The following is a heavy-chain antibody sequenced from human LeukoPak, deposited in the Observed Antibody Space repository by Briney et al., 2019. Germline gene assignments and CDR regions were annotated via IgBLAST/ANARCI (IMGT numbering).Heavy chain of an antibody. D-gene: IGHD2-21*02. J-gene: IGHJ4*02. CDR1: GGSISSGGYY. Sequence: TASETLSLTCTVSGGSISSGGYYWSWIRQHPGKGLEWIGYIYYSGSTNYNPSLKSRVTISVDTSKNQFSLKLSSVTAADTAVYYCAGSKSCGGDCFSDYWGQGTLVTVSS. CDR2: IYYSGST. V-gene: IGHV4-61*08. CDR3: AGSKSCGGDCFSDY.